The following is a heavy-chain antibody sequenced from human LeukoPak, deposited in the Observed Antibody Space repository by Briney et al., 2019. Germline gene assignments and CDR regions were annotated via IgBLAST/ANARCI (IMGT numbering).Heavy chain of an antibody. CDR2: ISSSSSYI. CDR1: GFTFSSYS. CDR3: ARGVEGSYGHYYYYMDV. J-gene: IGHJ6*03. D-gene: IGHD3-10*01. Sequence: GGSLRLSCAASGFTFSSYSMNWVRQAPGKGLEWVSSISSSSSYIYYADSVKGRFTISRDNAKNSLYLQMNSLRAEDTAVYYCARGVEGSYGHYYYYMDVWGKGTTVTVSS. V-gene: IGHV3-21*01.